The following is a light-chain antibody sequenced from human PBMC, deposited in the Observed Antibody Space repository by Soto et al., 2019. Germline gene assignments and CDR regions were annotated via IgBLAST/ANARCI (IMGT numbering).Light chain of an antibody. Sequence: SHSPASLSASVGDRVTITCRASQSISNSLNWYQQKPGRAPKLLIYDASSLESGVPSRFSGSGSGTEFTLTITSLQPDDFATYYCQQSYSTPITFGQGTRLEIK. CDR1: QSISNS. V-gene: IGKV1-39*01. J-gene: IGKJ5*01. CDR2: DAS. CDR3: QQSYSTPIT.